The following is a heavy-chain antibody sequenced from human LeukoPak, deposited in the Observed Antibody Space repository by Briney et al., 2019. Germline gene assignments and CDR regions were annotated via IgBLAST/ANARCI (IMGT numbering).Heavy chain of an antibody. Sequence: GASVKVSCKASGYTFTNYYMHWARQAPGQGLEWMGVINPSGGGTSYAQKFQGRVTMTRDTSTSTVYMELSSLRSEDTAIYYCARVGRSGSPYDYWGHGTLVTVSS. CDR3: ARVGRSGSPYDY. CDR1: GYTFTNYY. J-gene: IGHJ4*01. V-gene: IGHV1-46*01. D-gene: IGHD3-3*01. CDR2: INPSGGGT.